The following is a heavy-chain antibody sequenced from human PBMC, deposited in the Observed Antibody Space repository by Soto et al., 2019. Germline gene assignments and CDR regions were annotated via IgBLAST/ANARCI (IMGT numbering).Heavy chain of an antibody. V-gene: IGHV4-59*08. J-gene: IGHJ6*03. D-gene: IGHD2-21*01. CDR1: GGSISSYY. Sequence: QVQLQESGPGLVKPSETLSLTCTVSGGSISSYYWSWIRQPPGKGLEWIGYIYYSGSTNYNPSRKSRVIISVDTSKNQFSLKLSSVTAADTAVYYCVGAYRIYYMDVWGKGTTVTVSS. CDR3: VGAYRIYYMDV. CDR2: IYYSGST.